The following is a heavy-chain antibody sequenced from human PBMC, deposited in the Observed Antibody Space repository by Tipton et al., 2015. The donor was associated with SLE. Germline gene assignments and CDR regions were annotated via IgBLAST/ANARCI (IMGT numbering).Heavy chain of an antibody. V-gene: IGHV3-21*01. CDR3: ARGKERWLQFGDYYYTMDI. CDR2: ISSSSSYI. CDR1: GFTFDDYG. J-gene: IGHJ6*02. Sequence: SLRLSCAASGFTFDDYGMSWVRQAPGKGLEWVSSISSSSSYIYYADSMKGRFTISRDNAKNSLYLQMNSLRADDTAVYYCARGKERWLQFGDYYYTMDIWGQGTTVTVSS. D-gene: IGHD5-24*01.